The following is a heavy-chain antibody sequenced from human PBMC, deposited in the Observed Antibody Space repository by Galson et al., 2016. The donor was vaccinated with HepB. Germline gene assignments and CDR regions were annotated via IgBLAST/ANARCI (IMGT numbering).Heavy chain of an antibody. V-gene: IGHV1-18*04. Sequence: SVKVSCKASGYIFTNHAFSWVRQAPGQSLGWMGWIDTKNGNTVYARKLQGRVTMTTDTSTNTAYMELTSLRSDDTAVYYCARDLVDSSGWVDYWGQGTLVTVSS. CDR3: ARDLVDSSGWVDY. CDR1: GYIFTNHA. J-gene: IGHJ4*02. D-gene: IGHD6-19*01. CDR2: IDTKNGNT.